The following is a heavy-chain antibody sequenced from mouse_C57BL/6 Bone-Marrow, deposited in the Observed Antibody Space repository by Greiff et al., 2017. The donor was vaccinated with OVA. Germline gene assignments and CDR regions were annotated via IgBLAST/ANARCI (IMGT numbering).Heavy chain of an antibody. CDR2: IDPENGDT. J-gene: IGHJ2*01. CDR3: TPYGSSYYFDY. D-gene: IGHD1-1*01. Sequence: VQLQHSGAELVRPGASVKLSCTASGFNIKDDYMHWVKQRPEQGLEWIGWIDPENGDTEYASKFQGKATITADTSSNTAYLQLSSLTSEDTAVYYCTPYGSSYYFDYGGQGTTLTVSA. CDR1: GFNIKDDY. V-gene: IGHV14-4*01.